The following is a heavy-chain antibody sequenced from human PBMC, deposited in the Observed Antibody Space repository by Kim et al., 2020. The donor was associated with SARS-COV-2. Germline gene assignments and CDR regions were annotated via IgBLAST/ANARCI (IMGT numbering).Heavy chain of an antibody. CDR1: GFTFISYA. V-gene: IGHV3-23*01. CDR3: AKAGKLGGSYSLDY. Sequence: GGSLRLSCAASGFTFISYAMSWVRQAPGKGLEWVSAISGSGGNTYYADSGKGRFTISRDNSKNTLYLQMNSLRAEDTAVYYCAKAGKLGGSYSLDYWGQGTQVTVSS. CDR2: ISGSGGNT. J-gene: IGHJ4*02. D-gene: IGHD1-26*01.